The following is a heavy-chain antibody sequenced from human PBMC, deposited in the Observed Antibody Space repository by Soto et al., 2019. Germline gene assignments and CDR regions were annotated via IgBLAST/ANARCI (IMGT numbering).Heavy chain of an antibody. CDR3: ARGWGRIFDY. J-gene: IGHJ4*02. V-gene: IGHV4-34*01. CDR1: GGSFSGYY. Sequence: QVQLQQWGAGLLKPSETLSLTCAVYGGSFSGYYWNWIRQPPGKGLEWIGEINHSGSTNYNPSLKSRVTISVDTSQTQFSLKLSSVTAAATAVYYCARGWGRIFDYWGQGTLVTVS. D-gene: IGHD7-27*01. CDR2: INHSGST.